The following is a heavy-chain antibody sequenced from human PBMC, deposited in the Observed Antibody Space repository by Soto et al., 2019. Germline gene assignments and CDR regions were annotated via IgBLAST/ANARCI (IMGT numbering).Heavy chain of an antibody. CDR1: GFTFSSSG. D-gene: IGHD2-2*01. V-gene: IGHV3-30*18. Sequence: GGSLRLSCAASGFTFSSSGMHWVRQAPGKGLEWVAVISYDGSNKYYADSVKGRFTISRDNSKNTLYLQMNSLRAEDTAVYYCAKEVGDIVLVPAATPFYYYYYGMDVWGQGTTVTVSS. CDR3: AKEVGDIVLVPAATPFYYYYYGMDV. CDR2: ISYDGSNK. J-gene: IGHJ6*02.